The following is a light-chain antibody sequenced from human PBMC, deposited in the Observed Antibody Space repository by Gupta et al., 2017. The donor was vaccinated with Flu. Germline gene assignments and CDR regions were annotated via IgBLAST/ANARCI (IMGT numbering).Light chain of an antibody. Sequence: DLVMPQSPDFLAVSLGESATINCKSSQSLLYSSNNKNYLACYPQKPGQPPKLLIHWASTRQSGVPDRFSGSGSGTDFTLTISGLQAEDVAVYYCQQFYTTPLAFGPGTNVDIK. CDR3: QQFYTTPLA. J-gene: IGKJ3*01. CDR1: QSLLYSSNNKNY. V-gene: IGKV4-1*01. CDR2: WAS.